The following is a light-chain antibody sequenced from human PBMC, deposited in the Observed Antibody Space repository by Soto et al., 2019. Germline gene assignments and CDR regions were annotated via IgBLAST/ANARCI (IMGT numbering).Light chain of an antibody. CDR2: AAS. CDR1: RNINTY. CDR3: QQSYSTPRFT. Sequence: DIQMAQSPSSLSASVGDTITITCRASRNINTYLNWYQQIPGKAPNLLIYAASRLHSGVPSRFSGSGSGTDFTLTISSLQPEDFATYYCQQSYSTPRFTFGPGTKVDIK. V-gene: IGKV1-39*01. J-gene: IGKJ3*01.